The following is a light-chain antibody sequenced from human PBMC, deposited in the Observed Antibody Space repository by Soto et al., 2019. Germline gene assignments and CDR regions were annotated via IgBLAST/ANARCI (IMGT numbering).Light chain of an antibody. CDR2: DAS. Sequence: EIVLTQSPGTLSLSPGERATLSCRASQSIRRNYLAWYQQKPGEAPRLLIYDASTRDTGIPDRFTGRGSGTDFSLTISRLEPEDFEVYYCQQYGSSPLTFGGGTKVDIK. CDR3: QQYGSSPLT. CDR1: QSIRRNY. V-gene: IGKV3-20*01. J-gene: IGKJ4*01.